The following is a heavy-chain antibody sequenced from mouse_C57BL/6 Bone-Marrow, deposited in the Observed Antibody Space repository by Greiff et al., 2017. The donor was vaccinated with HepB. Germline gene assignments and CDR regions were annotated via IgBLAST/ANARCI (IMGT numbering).Heavy chain of an antibody. Sequence: VHVKQSGAELVRPGASVKLSCTASGFNIKDYYMHWVKQRPEQGLEWIGRIDPEDGDTEYAPKFQGKATMTADTSSNTAYLQLSSLPSEDTAVYYCAGGSSPYWYFDVGGTGTTVTVSS. CDR3: AGGSSPYWYFDV. CDR1: GFNIKDYY. D-gene: IGHD1-1*01. CDR2: IDPEDGDT. V-gene: IGHV14-1*01. J-gene: IGHJ1*03.